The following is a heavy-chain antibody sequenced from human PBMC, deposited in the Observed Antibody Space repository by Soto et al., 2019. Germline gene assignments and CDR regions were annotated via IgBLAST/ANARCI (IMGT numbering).Heavy chain of an antibody. J-gene: IGHJ4*02. CDR1: GDSFSRYT. V-gene: IGHV1-69*02. Sequence: SLKVDCKGFGDSFSRYTVSRVLHAPGQGLEWMGRFIPMLGIANYAQTFQGRVTITADKSTSTAYMDLSSLRSEDTAVYSSASLYDDTTRDLGNSGEGTLGTVSS. CDR2: FIPMLGIA. CDR3: ASLYDDTTRDLGN. D-gene: IGHD3-22*01.